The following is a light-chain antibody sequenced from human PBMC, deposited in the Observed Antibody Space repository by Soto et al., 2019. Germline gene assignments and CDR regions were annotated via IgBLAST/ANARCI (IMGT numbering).Light chain of an antibody. J-gene: IGKJ5*01. CDR3: HQRQYLPPIT. CDR2: DAS. CDR1: LSVSVY. V-gene: IGKV3-11*01. Sequence: VLTQSPATLSLSPGERATISCRTSLSVSVYLDWYQQTPGQAPRLIISDASNRATGIPARFSGSVSGTDFTLTISSLEPEDFAVYYGHQRQYLPPITFSRGTRLEIK.